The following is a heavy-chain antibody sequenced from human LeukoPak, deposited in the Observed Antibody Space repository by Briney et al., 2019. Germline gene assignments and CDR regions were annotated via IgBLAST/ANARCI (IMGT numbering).Heavy chain of an antibody. CDR3: AKDLGLVMASSSVGYFDY. CDR2: IRYDGSNK. J-gene: IGHJ4*02. D-gene: IGHD5-24*01. CDR1: GFTFSSYG. V-gene: IGHV3-30*02. Sequence: GGSLRLSCAASGFTFSSYGMHWVRQAPGKWLEWVAFIRYDGSNKYYADSVKGRFTISRDNSKNTLYLQMNSLRAEDTAVYYCAKDLGLVMASSSVGYFDYWGQGTLVTVSS.